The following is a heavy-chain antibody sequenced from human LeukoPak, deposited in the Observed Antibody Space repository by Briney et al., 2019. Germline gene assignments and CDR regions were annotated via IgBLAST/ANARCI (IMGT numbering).Heavy chain of an antibody. Sequence: PSETLSLTCTVSGDSFTNFYWSWIRQPPGKRLEWIGYIYHRGITKYNPSLKSRVTMSVDASKKQFSLKLRFLTAEDTAVYFCARGYMGGFDAWGQGTLVTASS. V-gene: IGHV4-59*01. CDR1: GDSFTNFY. J-gene: IGHJ5*02. D-gene: IGHD3-16*01. CDR2: IYHRGIT. CDR3: ARGYMGGFDA.